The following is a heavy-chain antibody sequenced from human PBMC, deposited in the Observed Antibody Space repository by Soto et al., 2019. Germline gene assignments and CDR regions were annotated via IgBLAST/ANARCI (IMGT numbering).Heavy chain of an antibody. V-gene: IGHV1-18*01. CDR2: ISAYNGNT. CDR3: ARGYCSGGSCYVDDWFDP. Sequence: ASVRVSCKASGYTFTSYGISWVRHAPGQGHEWMGWISAYNGNTNYAQKHQGRVTMTTDTSTSTAYMELRSLRSDDTAVYYCARGYCSGGSCYVDDWFDPWGQGTLVTVSS. CDR1: GYTFTSYG. D-gene: IGHD2-15*01. J-gene: IGHJ5*02.